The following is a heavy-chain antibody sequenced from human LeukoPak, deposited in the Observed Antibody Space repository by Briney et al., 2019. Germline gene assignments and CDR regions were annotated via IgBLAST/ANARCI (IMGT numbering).Heavy chain of an antibody. CDR1: GDSISSGDYY. CDR3: ARGPYSYDSSGAFDI. D-gene: IGHD3-22*01. V-gene: IGHV4-61*02. J-gene: IGHJ3*02. Sequence: SETLSLTCTVSGDSISSGDYYWSWIRQPAGKGLEWIGRISSSGSTNYNPSLKSRVTISVDTSKNQFSLKLSSVTAADTAVYFCARGPYSYDSSGAFDIWSQGTMVTVSA. CDR2: ISSSGST.